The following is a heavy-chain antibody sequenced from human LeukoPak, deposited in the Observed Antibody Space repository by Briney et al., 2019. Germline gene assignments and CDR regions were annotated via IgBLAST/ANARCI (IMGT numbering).Heavy chain of an antibody. CDR1: GGSISSSSYY. Sequence: SETLSLTCTVSGGSISSSSYYWGWIRQPPGKGLEWIGSIYYSGSTYYNPSLKSRVTISVDTSKNQFSLKLSSVTAADTAVYYCARHRGPERIAARYYFDYWGQGTLVTVSS. J-gene: IGHJ4*02. V-gene: IGHV4-39*01. CDR2: IYYSGST. CDR3: ARHRGPERIAARYYFDY. D-gene: IGHD6-6*01.